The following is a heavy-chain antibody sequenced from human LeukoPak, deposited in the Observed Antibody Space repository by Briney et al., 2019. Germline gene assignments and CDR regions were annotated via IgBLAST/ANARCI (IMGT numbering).Heavy chain of an antibody. CDR2: ISRSSRHV. CDR1: GFTSSDYS. CDR3: VRDLMGSGSTTAYLHH. Sequence: GGSLRLSCAASGFTSSDYSMNWVRQAPGKGLEWVSSISRSSRHVYYAGSVKGRFTISRDNAKNSLYLQMNSLRAGDMAVYFCVRDLMGSGSTTAYLHHWGQGTLVTVSS. D-gene: IGHD1-1*01. V-gene: IGHV3-21*01. J-gene: IGHJ1*01.